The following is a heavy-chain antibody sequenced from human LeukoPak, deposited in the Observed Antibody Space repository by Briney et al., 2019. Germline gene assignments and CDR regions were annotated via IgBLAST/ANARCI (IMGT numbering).Heavy chain of an antibody. D-gene: IGHD6-13*01. Sequence: GRCLRLSRAASGFTLSTYAMSCVPEAPRKGLEGVTAISGNGVSTYYENSVMGRFTISRDNSKNALWLQMNSLRAEDTYLYCCANPQYDSRWYYFDYWGQGTLVTVSS. CDR1: GFTLSTYA. CDR2: ISGNGVST. V-gene: IGHV3-23*01. J-gene: IGHJ4*02. CDR3: ANPQYDSRWYYFDY.